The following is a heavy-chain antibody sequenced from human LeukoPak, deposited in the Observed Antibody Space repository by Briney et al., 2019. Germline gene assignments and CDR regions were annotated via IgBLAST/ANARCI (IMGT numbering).Heavy chain of an antibody. J-gene: IGHJ5*02. V-gene: IGHV4-59*01. CDR1: GGSISSYY. CDR3: ARDGVRGHYLNWFDP. CDR2: IYYSGAT. Sequence: PSETLSLTCTVFGGSISSYYWSWIRQPPGKGLERIGYIYYSGATSYNPSLKSRVTISIDTSNQFSLRLNSVTAADTAVYYCARDGVRGHYLNWFDPWGQGTLVTVSS. D-gene: IGHD2/OR15-2a*01.